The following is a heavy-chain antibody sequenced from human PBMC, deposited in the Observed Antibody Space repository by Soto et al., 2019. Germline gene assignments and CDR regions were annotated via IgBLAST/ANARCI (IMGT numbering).Heavy chain of an antibody. CDR3: AQANNRDYRTPYYFDY. J-gene: IGHJ4*02. Sequence: QITLKESGPTLVKPTQTLTLTCTFSGFSLNTSGVGVGWVRQPPGKALEWLALIYGNDDQRYNLFLKNSLTITKDTSRDQVVLTMTHMDPVDRATYYCAQANNRDYRTPYYFDYWGQGTLVTVS. V-gene: IGHV2-5*01. D-gene: IGHD1-7*01. CDR2: IYGNDDQ. CDR1: GFSLNTSGVG.